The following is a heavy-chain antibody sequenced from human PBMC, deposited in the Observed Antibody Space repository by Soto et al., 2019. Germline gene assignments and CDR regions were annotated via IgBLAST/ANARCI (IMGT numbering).Heavy chain of an antibody. CDR1: GGGNLRDYR. CDR3: ARGGDGYNFGAVY. CDR2: IIPKLGSA. J-gene: IGHJ4*02. D-gene: IGHD2-21*01. V-gene: IGHV1-69*01. Sequence: QVQLVQSGAEVKEPGSSVKVSCKASGGGNLRDYRTTWVRRAPGQGLEWMGGIIPKLGSANYAQNFQGRVTVTAAESTNTVYMELRSLRSDDRAVYYWARGGDGYNFGAVYGGQGTPVTVSS.